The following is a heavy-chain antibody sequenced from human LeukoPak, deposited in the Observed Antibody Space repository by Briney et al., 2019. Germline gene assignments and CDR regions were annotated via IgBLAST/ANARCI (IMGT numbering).Heavy chain of an antibody. CDR3: ARDRYRLVPYDAFDI. Sequence: PGGSLRLSCAASGFTFSSYWMSWVHQAPGKGLEWVANIKQDGSEKYYVDSVKGRFTISRDNAKNSLYLQMNSLRAEDTAVYYCARDRYRLVPYDAFDIWGQGTMVTVSS. V-gene: IGHV3-7*01. J-gene: IGHJ3*02. CDR1: GFTFSSYW. D-gene: IGHD1-1*01. CDR2: IKQDGSEK.